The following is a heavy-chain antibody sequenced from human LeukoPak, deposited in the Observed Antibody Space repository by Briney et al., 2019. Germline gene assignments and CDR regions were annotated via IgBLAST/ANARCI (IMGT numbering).Heavy chain of an antibody. V-gene: IGHV3-30*18. D-gene: IGHD3-22*01. Sequence: PGGSLRLSCAASGFTFSSYGMHWVRQAPGKGLEWVAVISYDGSNKYYADSVKGRFTISRDNSKNTLYLQMNSLRAEDTAVYYCAKDSSGYYSYFDYWGQGTLVTVSS. J-gene: IGHJ4*02. CDR3: AKDSSGYYSYFDY. CDR1: GFTFSSYG. CDR2: ISYDGSNK.